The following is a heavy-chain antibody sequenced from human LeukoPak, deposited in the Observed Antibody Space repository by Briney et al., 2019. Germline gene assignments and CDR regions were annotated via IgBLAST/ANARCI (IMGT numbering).Heavy chain of an antibody. CDR2: IYYSGST. J-gene: IGHJ5*02. CDR1: VYSINTYY. Sequence: SETLSLTCTISVYSINTYYWSWIRQPPGKRLEWIGYIYYSGSTKYNPSLQSRVTISLDTSKKQFSLKLNSVTAADTAVYYCARSEGVYYGSGSSGSYYPHWFDPWGQGILVTVSS. V-gene: IGHV4-59*01. D-gene: IGHD3-10*01. CDR3: ARSEGVYYGSGSSGSYYPHWFDP.